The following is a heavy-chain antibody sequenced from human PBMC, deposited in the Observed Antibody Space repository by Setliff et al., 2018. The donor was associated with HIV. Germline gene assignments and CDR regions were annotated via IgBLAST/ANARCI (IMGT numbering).Heavy chain of an antibody. Sequence: SETLSLTCTVPGGSINDQYFSWIRQPPGKGLEWIGSIHYNEKTYYNPSLKSRVTISVDTSKNQFSLKLSSVTAADTAVYYCARLSGGMVPNYWGQGTLVTVSS. D-gene: IGHD3-10*01. CDR2: IHYNEKT. CDR3: ARLSGGMVPNY. CDR1: GGSINDQY. J-gene: IGHJ4*02. V-gene: IGHV4-39*01.